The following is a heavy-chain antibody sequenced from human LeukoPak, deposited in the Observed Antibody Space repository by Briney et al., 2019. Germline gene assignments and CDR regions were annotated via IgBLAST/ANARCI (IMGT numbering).Heavy chain of an antibody. CDR3: ARARGEGVPAGTLPDY. Sequence: ASVKVSFKVSGYTLTELSMHWVRQAPGKGLEWMGGFDPEDGETIYAQKFQGRVTMTEDTSTDTAYMELSSLRSEDTAVYYCARARGEGVPAGTLPDYWGQGTLVTVSS. V-gene: IGHV1-24*01. J-gene: IGHJ4*02. CDR1: GYTLTELS. CDR2: FDPEDGET. D-gene: IGHD2-2*01.